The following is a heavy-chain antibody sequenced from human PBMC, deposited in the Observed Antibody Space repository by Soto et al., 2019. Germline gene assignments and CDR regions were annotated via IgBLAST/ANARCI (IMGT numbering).Heavy chain of an antibody. Sequence: EVQLLESGGGLVQPGGSLRLSCAASGFTFSSYAMSWVRQAPGKGLEWVSAVSGSGGRTYYADSVRGRFTISRDNSKNTLYLQMNHLRAEDTAVYYCAKEEIAAAVPTETWGQGTLVTVSS. V-gene: IGHV3-23*01. J-gene: IGHJ4*02. D-gene: IGHD6-13*01. CDR1: GFTFSSYA. CDR2: VSGSGGRT. CDR3: AKEEIAAAVPTET.